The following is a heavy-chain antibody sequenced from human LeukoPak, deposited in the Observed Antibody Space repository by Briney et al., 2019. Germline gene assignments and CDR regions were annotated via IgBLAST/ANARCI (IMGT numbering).Heavy chain of an antibody. D-gene: IGHD3/OR15-3a*01. CDR3: ARQTGSGLFILP. V-gene: IGHV4-39*01. J-gene: IGHJ4*02. Sequence: PSETLSLTCSVSGGSNSSSSYSWGWIRQSPGKGLEWIGSIYFSGSAYYNPSLKSRVTISVDTSKNQFSLRLTSVTAADTAVYYCARQTGSGLFILPGGQGTLVTVSS. CDR2: IYFSGSA. CDR1: GGSNSSSSYS.